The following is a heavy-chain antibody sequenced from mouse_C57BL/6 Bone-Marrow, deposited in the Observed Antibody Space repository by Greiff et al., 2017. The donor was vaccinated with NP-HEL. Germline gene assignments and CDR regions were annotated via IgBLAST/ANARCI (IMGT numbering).Heavy chain of an antibody. J-gene: IGHJ3*01. CDR1: GSSLRTSGMG. CDR3: ARRIYGGLAY. D-gene: IGHD1-1*01. CDR2: IYWVVDM. V-gene: IGHV8-12*01. Sequence: QVTLKESGPGILQSSQTLSLTCSFSGSSLRTSGMGVSWIRQPSGMGLEWLAHIYWVVDMRYNSSLKSRLSLSKDTSRNQVFRKITSVDTADTATYYWARRIYGGLAYWGQGTLVTVSA.